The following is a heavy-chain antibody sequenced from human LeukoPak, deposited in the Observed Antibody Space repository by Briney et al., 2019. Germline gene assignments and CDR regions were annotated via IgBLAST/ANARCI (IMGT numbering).Heavy chain of an antibody. Sequence: GGSLRLSCAASGFTFSSYGMHWVRQAPGKGLEWVAVISYDGSNKYYADSVKGRFTISRDNSKNTLYLQMNSLRAEDTAVYYCAKDLLKVGAAFDIWGQGTMVTVSS. CDR2: ISYDGSNK. J-gene: IGHJ3*02. CDR1: GFTFSSYG. D-gene: IGHD1-26*01. V-gene: IGHV3-30*18. CDR3: AKDLLKVGAAFDI.